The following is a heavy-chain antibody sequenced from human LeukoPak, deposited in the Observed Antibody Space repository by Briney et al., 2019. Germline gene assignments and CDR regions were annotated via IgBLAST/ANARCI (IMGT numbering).Heavy chain of an antibody. V-gene: IGHV1-69*05. CDR3: ARGDSRSYYSFLDY. J-gene: IGHJ4*02. D-gene: IGHD1-26*01. CDR1: GGTFSSYA. Sequence: GASVKVSCKPCGGTFSSYAISWVRQAPRQGLAWMGGIIPIFGTANYAQKFQGRVTITTDESTSTAYMELSSLRSEDTAVYYCARGDSRSYYSFLDYWGQGTLVTVSS. CDR2: IIPIFGTA.